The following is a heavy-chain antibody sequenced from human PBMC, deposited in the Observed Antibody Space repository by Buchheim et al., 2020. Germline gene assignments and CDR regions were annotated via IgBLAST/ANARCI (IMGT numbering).Heavy chain of an antibody. CDR2: IYWDDDK. CDR3: AHRDPGIAARRVSYNWFDP. Sequence: QITLKESGPTLVKPTQTLTLTCTFSGFSLSTSGVGVGWIRQPPGKALEWLALIYWDDDKRSSPSLKSRLPITKDTSKNQVVLTMTNMDPVDTATYYCAHRDPGIAARRVSYNWFDPWGQGTL. CDR1: GFSLSTSGVG. D-gene: IGHD6-6*01. J-gene: IGHJ5*02. V-gene: IGHV2-5*02.